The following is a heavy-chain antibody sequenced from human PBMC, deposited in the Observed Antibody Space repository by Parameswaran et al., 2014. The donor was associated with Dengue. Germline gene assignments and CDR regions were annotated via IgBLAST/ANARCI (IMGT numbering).Heavy chain of an antibody. J-gene: IGHJ5*02. CDR2: INHSGST. D-gene: IGHD2-15*01. CDR3: ARGSDIVVVVAAQGGWFDP. Sequence: WIRQPPGKGLEWIGEINHSGSTNYNPSLKSRVTISVDTSKNQFSLKLSSVTAADTAVYYCARGSDIVVVVAAQGGWFDPWGQGTLVTVSS. V-gene: IGHV4-34*01.